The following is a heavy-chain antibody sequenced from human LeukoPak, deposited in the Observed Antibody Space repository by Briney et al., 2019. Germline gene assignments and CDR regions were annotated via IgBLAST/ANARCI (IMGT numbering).Heavy chain of an antibody. CDR3: AKDAAGPEY. Sequence: GGSLRLSCVVSGLTFSSYSMSWVRQAPGKWLEWVSGIRASGGDTWYPDSVKGRCTISRDNSKNTLFLQMNSLRVEDTAIYYCAKDAAGPEYWGQGTRVTVSS. D-gene: IGHD6-13*01. CDR2: IRASGGDT. CDR1: GLTFSSYS. V-gene: IGHV3-23*01. J-gene: IGHJ4*02.